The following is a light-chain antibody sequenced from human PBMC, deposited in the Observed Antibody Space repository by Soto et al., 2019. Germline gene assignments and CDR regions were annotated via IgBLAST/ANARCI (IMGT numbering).Light chain of an antibody. CDR2: EVT. J-gene: IGLJ2*01. CDR3: SAYAGNNNPVI. V-gene: IGLV2-8*01. CDR1: SRDVGGHNF. Sequence: QSALTQPPSASGSPGQSVTISCTGTSRDVGGHNFVSWYQQHPGKAPKFLIYEVTKRPSGVPDRFSGSKSGITASLTVSGLQADDEAYYYCSAYAGNNNPVIFGGGTKLTVL.